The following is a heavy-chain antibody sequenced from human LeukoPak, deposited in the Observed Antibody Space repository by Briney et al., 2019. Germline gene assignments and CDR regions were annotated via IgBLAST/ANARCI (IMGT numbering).Heavy chain of an antibody. CDR2: ISAKNGNT. J-gene: IGHJ3*02. Sequence: ASVKVSCKASGYTFNSYGITWVRQAPGQGLQWVGWISAKNGNTNYAQKFQGRVTMTTDTFTNTAHMEMRSLRSDDTAVYYCVRAHSDGGHVSAFEIWAKGQCSPSLQ. V-gene: IGHV1-18*01. CDR1: GYTFNSYG. CDR3: VRAHSDGGHVSAFEI. D-gene: IGHD4-23*01.